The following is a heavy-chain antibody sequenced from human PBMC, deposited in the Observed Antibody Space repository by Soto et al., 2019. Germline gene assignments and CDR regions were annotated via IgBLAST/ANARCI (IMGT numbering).Heavy chain of an antibody. Sequence: GGSLRLSCTASGFTFSSYAVHWVRQAPGKGLEWVAVISYDGSNEYYADSVKGRFTISRDNSKDTLYLQMNSLRVEDTAVYYCARDPVDCSDGSCSSVWRFDYWGQGTLVTVSS. V-gene: IGHV3-30-3*01. D-gene: IGHD2-15*01. CDR1: GFTFSSYA. CDR2: ISYDGSNE. CDR3: ARDPVDCSDGSCSSVWRFDY. J-gene: IGHJ4*02.